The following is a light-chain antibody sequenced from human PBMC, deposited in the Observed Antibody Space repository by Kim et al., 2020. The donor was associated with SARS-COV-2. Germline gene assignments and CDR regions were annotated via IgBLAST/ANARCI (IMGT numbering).Light chain of an antibody. CDR2: GAS. Sequence: SPAERTTLSCSASQSGSSSYLAWYQQKPGQAPRLLIYGASSRATGIPDRFSGSGSGTDFTLTISRLEPEDFAVYYCQQYGSSRFTFGPGTKVDIK. V-gene: IGKV3-20*01. CDR1: QSGSSSY. J-gene: IGKJ3*01. CDR3: QQYGSSRFT.